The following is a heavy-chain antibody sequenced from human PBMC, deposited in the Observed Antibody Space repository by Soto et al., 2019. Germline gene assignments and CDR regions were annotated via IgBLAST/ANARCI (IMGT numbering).Heavy chain of an antibody. V-gene: IGHV4-59*12. Sequence: PSETLSLTCTVSGGSISGSYWSWIRQTPGKVLEWVGYTHYSGSTNYNPSLKSRVTISADTSRNQFSLSLSSLTAADTAVYYCARVDHRGYFSVLTDFWGQGILVTVSS. J-gene: IGHJ4*02. D-gene: IGHD3-10*02. CDR2: THYSGST. CDR1: GGSISGSY. CDR3: ARVDHRGYFSVLTDF.